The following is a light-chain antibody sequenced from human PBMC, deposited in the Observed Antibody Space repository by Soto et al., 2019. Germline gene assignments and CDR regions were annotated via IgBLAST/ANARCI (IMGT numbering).Light chain of an antibody. CDR2: AAS. J-gene: IGKJ4*01. CDR3: LQQSSYPPLS. Sequence: DIQMTQSPSSLSASVGDRVTITCRASQGIRNDLGWFQQNPGKAPNRLIYAASSLQSGDPTRFSGSGSGTEFTLTVSSLQPEDFSSYDCLQQSSYPPLSFGGRTRVEIK. V-gene: IGKV1-17*01. CDR1: QGIRND.